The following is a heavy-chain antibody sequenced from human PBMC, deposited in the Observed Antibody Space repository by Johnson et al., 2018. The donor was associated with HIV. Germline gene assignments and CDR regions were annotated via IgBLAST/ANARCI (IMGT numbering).Heavy chain of an antibody. Sequence: QVQLVESGGGVVQPGGSLRLSCATSNFTFKDYYMHWVRQAPGKGLSWVAVISFDENNKVYADSVKGRFTISRDNSKNTLFLHMNSLRTEDTAIYYCARVGVSGYDLAAFDIWGRGTMVTVSS. CDR2: ISFDENNK. V-gene: IGHV3-30-3*01. J-gene: IGHJ3*02. D-gene: IGHD5-12*01. CDR1: NFTFKDYY. CDR3: ARVGVSGYDLAAFDI.